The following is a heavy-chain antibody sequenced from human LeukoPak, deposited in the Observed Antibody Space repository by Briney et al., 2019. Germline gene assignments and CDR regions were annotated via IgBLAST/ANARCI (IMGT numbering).Heavy chain of an antibody. CDR2: ISTDNGDT. D-gene: IGHD3-3*01. CDR1: GYTFTSYG. Sequence: ASVKVSCKASGYTFTSYGISWVRQAPGQGLQWMGWISTDNGDTNFAQKLQGRVTMTTDTSASTVYMELRSLRADDTAVYYCARDYFCSGFTCDDCFDPWGQGTLVTVSS. J-gene: IGHJ5*02. CDR3: ARDYFCSGFTCDDCFDP. V-gene: IGHV1-18*01.